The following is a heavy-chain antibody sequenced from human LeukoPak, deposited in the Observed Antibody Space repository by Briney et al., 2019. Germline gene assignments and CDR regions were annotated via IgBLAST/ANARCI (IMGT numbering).Heavy chain of an antibody. J-gene: IGHJ4*02. D-gene: IGHD6-19*01. CDR2: IYYSGST. V-gene: IGHV4-59*01. CDR1: GXSISGYY. Sequence: SETLSLTCTVSGXSISGYYWSWIRQPPGKGLEWIGYIYYSGSTNYNPSLKSRVTISVDTSKNQFSLKLSSVTAADTAVHYCARDRRYSSGWYGIDYWGQGTLVTVSS. CDR3: ARDRRYSSGWYGIDY.